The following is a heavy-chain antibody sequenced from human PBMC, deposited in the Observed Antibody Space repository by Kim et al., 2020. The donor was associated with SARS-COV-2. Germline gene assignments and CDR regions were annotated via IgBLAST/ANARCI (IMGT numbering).Heavy chain of an antibody. CDR3: ARDAHFDWLSWEAFDI. V-gene: IGHV3-30*04. Sequence: GGSLRLSCAASGFTFSSYAMHWVRQAPGKGLEWVAVISYDGSNKYYADSVKGRFTISRDNSKNTLYLQMNSLRAEDTAVYYCARDAHFDWLSWEAFDIWGQGTMVTVSS. CDR2: ISYDGSNK. CDR1: GFTFSSYA. J-gene: IGHJ3*02. D-gene: IGHD3-9*01.